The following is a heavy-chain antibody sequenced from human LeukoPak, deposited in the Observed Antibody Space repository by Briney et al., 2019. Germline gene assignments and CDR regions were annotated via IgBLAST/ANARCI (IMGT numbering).Heavy chain of an antibody. J-gene: IGHJ4*02. CDR2: ISSSSSYI. CDR3: ARDGNYGVTNFDY. Sequence: GGSLRLSCAASGFTFSSYSMNWVRQAPGKGLEWVSSISSSSSYIYYAASVKGRFTISRDNAKNSLYLQMNSLRAEDTAVYYCARDGNYGVTNFDYWGQGTLVTVSS. D-gene: IGHD4-17*01. V-gene: IGHV3-21*01. CDR1: GFTFSSYS.